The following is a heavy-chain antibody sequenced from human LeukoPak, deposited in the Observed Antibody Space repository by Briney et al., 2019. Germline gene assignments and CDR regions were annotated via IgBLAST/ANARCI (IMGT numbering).Heavy chain of an antibody. CDR1: GDSISSSSYY. J-gene: IGHJ4*02. CDR3: AGSPLSGSDPYFDY. V-gene: IGHV4-39*01. CDR2: LYYSGST. Sequence: SETLSLTCTVSGDSISSSSYYWGWIRQPPGKGLEWIGNLYYSGSTYYNPSLKSRVTTSVDTSKNQFSLRLSSVTATDTAVCYCAGSPLSGSDPYFDYWGQGTLVTVSS. D-gene: IGHD1-26*01.